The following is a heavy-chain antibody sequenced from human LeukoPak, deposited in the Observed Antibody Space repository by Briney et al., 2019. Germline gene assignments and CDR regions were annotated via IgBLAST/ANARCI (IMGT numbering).Heavy chain of an antibody. CDR1: GFTFSGSA. D-gene: IGHD4-23*01. CDR2: IRSKANNYAT. V-gene: IGHV3-73*01. J-gene: IGHJ4*02. Sequence: GGSLRLSCAASGFTFSGSAMHWVRQASGKGLEWVGRIRSKANNYATTYGASVEGRFTISRDDSENTTYLQMSSLKTEDTAVYYCARRPLVGYDYGGYFDHWGQGTLVTVSS. CDR3: ARRPLVGYDYGGYFDH.